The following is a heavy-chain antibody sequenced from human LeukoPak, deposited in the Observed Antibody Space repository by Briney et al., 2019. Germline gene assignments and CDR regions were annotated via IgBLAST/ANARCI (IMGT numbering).Heavy chain of an antibody. CDR1: GFTFSNCW. J-gene: IGHJ4*02. CDR2: IKQDGSEK. D-gene: IGHD6-19*01. V-gene: IGHV3-7*01. Sequence: GGSLRLSCAASGFTFSNCWMSWVRQAPGKGLEWVANIKQDGSEKYYVDSVKGRFTISRDNAKNSLYLQMNSPRAEDTAVYYCARGGSGWPTKSDYWGQGTLVTVSS. CDR3: ARGGSGWPTKSDY.